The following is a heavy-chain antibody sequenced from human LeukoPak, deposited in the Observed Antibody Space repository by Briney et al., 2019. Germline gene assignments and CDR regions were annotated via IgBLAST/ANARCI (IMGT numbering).Heavy chain of an antibody. CDR2: INHSGST. Sequence: SETLSLTCAVYGGSFSGYYWSWIRQPPGKGLEWIGEINHSGSTNYNPSLKSRVTISVDTSKNQFSLKLSSVTAADTAVYYCARTDIYWNQRGLFDYWGQGTLVTVSS. J-gene: IGHJ4*02. CDR1: GGSFSGYY. D-gene: IGHD1-1*01. CDR3: ARTDIYWNQRGLFDY. V-gene: IGHV4-34*01.